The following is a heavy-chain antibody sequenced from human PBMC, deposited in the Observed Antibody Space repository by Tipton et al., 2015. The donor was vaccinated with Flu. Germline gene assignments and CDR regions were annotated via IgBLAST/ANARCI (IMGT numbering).Heavy chain of an antibody. J-gene: IGHJ4*02. Sequence: TLSLTCTVSGGSISSYYWSWIRQPPGKGLEWIGYIYYSGSTNYNPSLKSRDTISVDTSKNQFSLKLSSVTAADTAVYFCARGGNSSGGRNFDYWGPGTLVTVSS. CDR3: ARGGNSSGGRNFDY. CDR1: GGSISSYY. CDR2: IYYSGST. V-gene: IGHV4-59*01. D-gene: IGHD2-15*01.